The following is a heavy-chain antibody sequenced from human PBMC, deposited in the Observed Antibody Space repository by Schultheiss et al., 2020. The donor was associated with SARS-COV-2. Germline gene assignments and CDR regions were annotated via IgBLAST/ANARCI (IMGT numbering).Heavy chain of an antibody. Sequence: GESLKISCAASGFTFSNYEMNWVRQSPGKGLEWLSYISGGGETKYYADSVKGRFTISRDNAKNSLYLQMNSLRSEDTAVYYCASDPATAKSKSYGMDVWGQGTTVTVSS. V-gene: IGHV3-48*03. CDR3: ASDPATAKSKSYGMDV. D-gene: IGHD4-17*01. CDR2: ISGGGETK. CDR1: GFTFSNYE. J-gene: IGHJ6*02.